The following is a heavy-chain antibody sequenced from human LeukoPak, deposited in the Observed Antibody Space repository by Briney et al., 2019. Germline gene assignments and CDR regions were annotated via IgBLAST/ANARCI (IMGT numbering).Heavy chain of an antibody. CDR1: GFTFSSYG. Sequence: PGGSLRLSCAASGFTFSSYGMHWVRQAPGKGLEWVAFIRYDGSDKYYADSVKGRFTISRDNSKNTFYMQMDSLRAEDTAVYYCAKVGVGAYCGDDCYSPYCFDYWGQGTLVTVSS. CDR2: IRYDGSDK. V-gene: IGHV3-30*02. J-gene: IGHJ4*02. CDR3: AKVGVGAYCGDDCYSPYCFDY. D-gene: IGHD2-21*02.